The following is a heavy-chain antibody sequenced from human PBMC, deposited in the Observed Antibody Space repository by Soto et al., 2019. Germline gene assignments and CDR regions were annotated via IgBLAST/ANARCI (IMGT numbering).Heavy chain of an antibody. CDR2: IKSKTDGGTT. CDR1: GLTFSDRY. D-gene: IGHD5-12*01. Sequence: ESGGGLVQPGGSLRLSCAASGLTFSDRYMDWVRQAPGKGLEWVGRIKSKTDGGTTDYAAPVKGRFTISRDDSKNTLYLQMNSLKTEDTAVYYCTTGLRWLQPDYWGQGTLVTVSS. J-gene: IGHJ4*02. CDR3: TTGLRWLQPDY. V-gene: IGHV3-15*01.